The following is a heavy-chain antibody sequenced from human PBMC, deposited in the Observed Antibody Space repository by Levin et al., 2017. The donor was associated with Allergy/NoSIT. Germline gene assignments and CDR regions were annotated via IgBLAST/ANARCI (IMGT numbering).Heavy chain of an antibody. D-gene: IGHD2-2*01. J-gene: IGHJ2*01. CDR1: GFTFGDYA. CDR2: IRSKAYGGTT. V-gene: IGHV3-49*03. Sequence: GESLKISCTASGFTFGDYAMSWFRQAPGKGLEWVGFIRSKAYGGTTEYAASVKGRFTISRDDSKSIAYLQMNSLKTEETVEYYCTRSRGLPRIVVVPAAVDWYFDLWGRGTLVTVSS. CDR3: TRSRGLPRIVVVPAAVDWYFDL.